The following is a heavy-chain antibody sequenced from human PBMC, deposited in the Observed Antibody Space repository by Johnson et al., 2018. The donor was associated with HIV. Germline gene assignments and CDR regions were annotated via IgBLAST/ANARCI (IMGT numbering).Heavy chain of an antibody. CDR3: ARDSTPWGGDYVGYGFDI. V-gene: IGHV3-33*01. J-gene: IGHJ3*02. CDR2: IRYDGTTE. D-gene: IGHD4-17*01. Sequence: QVQLVESGGGVVQPGRSLRLSCAASGFTFSRCGMHWVRQAPGKGLEWVAFIRYDGTTEYYADSVKGRFTISRDNAKNTLYLQMNSLRVEDTAVYYCARDSTPWGGDYVGYGFDIWGQGTMVIVSS. CDR1: GFTFSRCG.